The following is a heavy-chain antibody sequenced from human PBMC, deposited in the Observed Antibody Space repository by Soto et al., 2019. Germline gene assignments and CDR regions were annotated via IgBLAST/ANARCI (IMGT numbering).Heavy chain of an antibody. Sequence: GASVKVSCKTSGYIFTDYHVHWVRQAPGQGLEWMGRVSPRNGETFYAQKFQGGVTITRDTSTSSVYMEMKPLRYDHTATFLSVRDKLTSGIHHFDSWGQGTPVAVSS. V-gene: IGHV1-2*06. J-gene: IGHJ4*02. CDR2: VSPRNGET. CDR3: VRDKLTSGIHHFDS. CDR1: GYIFTDYH. D-gene: IGHD5-12*01.